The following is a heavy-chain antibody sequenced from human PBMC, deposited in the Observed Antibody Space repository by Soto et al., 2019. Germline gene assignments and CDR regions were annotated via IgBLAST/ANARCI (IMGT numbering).Heavy chain of an antibody. CDR3: ARVAGYGSGSRHFDN. J-gene: IGHJ4*02. V-gene: IGHV1-18*01. CDR2: TVAISEST. D-gene: IGHD3-10*01. Sequence: QVQLVQSETEVAEPGASVRLSCKTSGYTFSTYGLSWVRQAPGQGLEWMGWTVAISESTIYVQKFQGRVTVTTDRSTHTGYLELSRLTSDDTALYYCARVAGYGSGSRHFDNWGQGTLVTVSS. CDR1: GYTFSTYG.